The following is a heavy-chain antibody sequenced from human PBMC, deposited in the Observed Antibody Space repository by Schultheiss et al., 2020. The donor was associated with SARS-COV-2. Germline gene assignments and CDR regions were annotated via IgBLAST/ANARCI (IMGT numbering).Heavy chain of an antibody. V-gene: IGHV4-61*01. Sequence: SETLSLTCTVSGGSVSSGSYYWSWIRQPPGKGLEWIGYIYYSGSTYYNPSLKSRVTISVDTSKNQFSLKLSSVTAADTAVYYCARDYDFWSGYYNDQNFYYYYGMDVWGQGTTVTVSS. CDR3: ARDYDFWSGYYNDQNFYYYYGMDV. CDR1: GGSVSSGSYY. D-gene: IGHD3-3*01. J-gene: IGHJ6*02. CDR2: IYYSGST.